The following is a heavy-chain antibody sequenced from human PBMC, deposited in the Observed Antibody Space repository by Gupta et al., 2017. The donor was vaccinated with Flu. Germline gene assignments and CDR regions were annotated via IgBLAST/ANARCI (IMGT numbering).Heavy chain of an antibody. CDR1: YD. D-gene: IGHD5-18*01. V-gene: IGHV3-13*01. CDR2: IGNAGDT. CDR3: VMGLGADDTAWGYFDD. Sequence: YDMDWVRQSVGKGLEGVSAIGNAGDTFYTGPGKGRVTISRENEQNAWVLQGNRLRVEETAVYYCVMGLGADDTAWGYFDDGGRGTMVTVSS. J-gene: IGHJ4*02.